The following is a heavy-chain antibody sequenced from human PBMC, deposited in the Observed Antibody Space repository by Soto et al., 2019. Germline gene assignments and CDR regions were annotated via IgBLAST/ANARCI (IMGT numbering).Heavy chain of an antibody. CDR2: ISAYNDNT. CDR3: ARDDPTRKNYYYYRMDV. V-gene: IGHV1-18*01. CDR1: GYTFTSYG. J-gene: IGHJ6*02. Sequence: ASVKVSCKASGYTFTSYGISWVRQAPGQGLEWMGWISAYNDNTNYAQKLQGRVTMTTDTSTSTAYMKLRSLRSDDTAVYYCARDDPTRKNYYYYRMDVWGQGTTVTVSS. D-gene: IGHD1-1*01.